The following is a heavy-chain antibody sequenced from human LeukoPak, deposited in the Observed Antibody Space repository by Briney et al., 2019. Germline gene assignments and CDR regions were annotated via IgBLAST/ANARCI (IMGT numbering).Heavy chain of an antibody. J-gene: IGHJ3*02. CDR2: IYTRGST. D-gene: IGHD2-15*01. Sequence: SETLSLTCTVSGGSINNYYWSWIRQPAGKGLEWIGRIYTRGSTNYNPSLKSRVTMSVDTSKNQFSLKLSSATAADTAVYYCARGRYCSADICSGGDAFDIWGQGTMVSVSS. CDR3: ARGRYCSADICSGGDAFDI. V-gene: IGHV4-4*07. CDR1: GGSINNYY.